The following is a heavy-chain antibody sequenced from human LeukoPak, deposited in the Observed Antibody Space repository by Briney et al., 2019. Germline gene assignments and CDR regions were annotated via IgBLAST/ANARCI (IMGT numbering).Heavy chain of an antibody. V-gene: IGHV3-23*01. CDR3: AKGAGGSAYSPVDC. D-gene: IGHD5-12*01. CDR2: IVPSGDST. Sequence: PGGSLRLSCAVSGFIFSSYAMIWVRQAPGKGLEWVSTIVPSGDSTYYADSVKGRFTISRDNSKNTLYLQMNSLRVEDTAIYYCAKGAGGSAYSPVDCWGQGTLVTVSS. CDR1: GFIFSSYA. J-gene: IGHJ4*02.